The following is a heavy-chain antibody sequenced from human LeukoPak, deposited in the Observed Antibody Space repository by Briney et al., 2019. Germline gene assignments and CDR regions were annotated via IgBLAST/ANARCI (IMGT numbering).Heavy chain of an antibody. V-gene: IGHV5-51*01. J-gene: IGHJ4*02. D-gene: IGHD1-26*01. CDR2: IYPGDSDT. Sequence: GESLKISCKGSGYSFTSYWIGWVRQMPGKGLEWMGIIYPGDSDTRYSPSFQGQVTISPDKSISTAYLQWSSLKASDTAMYYCARISPPHWEARSYFDYWGQGTLVTVSS. CDR3: ARISPPHWEARSYFDY. CDR1: GYSFTSYW.